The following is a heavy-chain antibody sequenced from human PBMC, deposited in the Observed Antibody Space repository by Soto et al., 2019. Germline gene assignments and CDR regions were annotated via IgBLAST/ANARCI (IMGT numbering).Heavy chain of an antibody. V-gene: IGHV4-59*01. CDR1: GGSISSYY. CDR3: ASHGIQQWPPDY. D-gene: IGHD5-18*01. CDR2: IYYSGST. Sequence: SEILSLTFSVFGGSISSYYWSWIRQPPGKGLKWIGYIYYSGSTNYNPSLNSRVTISVDTSKNQFSLKLSSVTAADTAVYYCASHGIQQWPPDYWGQGTLVTVSS. J-gene: IGHJ4*02.